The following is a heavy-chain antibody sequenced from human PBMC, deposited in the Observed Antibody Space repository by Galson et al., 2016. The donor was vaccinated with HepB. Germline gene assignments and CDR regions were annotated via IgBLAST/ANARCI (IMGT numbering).Heavy chain of an antibody. CDR1: GYTFSDYG. Sequence: SVKVSCKASGYTFSDYGISWVRQAPGQGLEWMGWISAYNGKSNYAQKFQGRVTLTTDTSTSTASMDLKSLTSDDTAVYYCARDPGFYTGDFDYWGQGTLVTVS. D-gene: IGHD2-2*02. CDR3: ARDPGFYTGDFDY. CDR2: ISAYNGKS. J-gene: IGHJ4*02. V-gene: IGHV1-18*01.